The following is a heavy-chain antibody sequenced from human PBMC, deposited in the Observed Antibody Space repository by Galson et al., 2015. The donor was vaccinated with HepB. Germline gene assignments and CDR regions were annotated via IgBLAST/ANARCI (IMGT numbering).Heavy chain of an antibody. Sequence: ETLSLTCTVSGGSISSSSYYWGWIRQPPGKGLEWIGSIYYSGTTSYNPSLKSRVTISVDTSKNQFSLKLSSVTAADTAVYYCARDPRGNTYMDVWGKGTTVTVSS. J-gene: IGHJ6*03. V-gene: IGHV4-39*07. CDR3: ARDPRGNTYMDV. CDR2: IYYSGTT. CDR1: GGSISSSSYY. D-gene: IGHD3-10*01.